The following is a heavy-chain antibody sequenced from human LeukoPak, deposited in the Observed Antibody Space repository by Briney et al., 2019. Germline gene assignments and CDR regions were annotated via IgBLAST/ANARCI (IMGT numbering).Heavy chain of an antibody. CDR1: GGSISLYY. CDR3: ARLGGWLQPFDY. J-gene: IGHJ4*02. Sequence: SETLSLTCIVSGGSISLYYWSWIRQPPGKGLEWIAYVYYTGDANYNPSLKSRVTISVDTSKNQFSLKLSSVTAADTAVYYCARLGGWLQPFDYWGQGTLVTVSS. D-gene: IGHD5-24*01. V-gene: IGHV4-59*01. CDR2: VYYTGDA.